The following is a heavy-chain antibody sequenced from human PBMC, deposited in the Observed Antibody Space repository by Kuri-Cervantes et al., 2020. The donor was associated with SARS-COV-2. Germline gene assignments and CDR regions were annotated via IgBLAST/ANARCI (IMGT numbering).Heavy chain of an antibody. CDR1: GFTFSNYV. CDR2: IWYDGENE. V-gene: IGHV3-33*08. J-gene: IGHJ6*03. Sequence: LSLTCVASGFTFSNYVIHWVRQAPGKGQEWVAVIWYDGENEYYAGSVKGRFTISRDNSKNTVSLHMNSLRAEDTAMYYCARGAANYYYMDVWGKGTTVTVSS. CDR3: ARGAANYYYMDV. D-gene: IGHD3-16*01.